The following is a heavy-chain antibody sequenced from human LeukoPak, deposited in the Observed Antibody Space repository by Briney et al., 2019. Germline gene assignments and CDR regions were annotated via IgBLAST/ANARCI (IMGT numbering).Heavy chain of an antibody. J-gene: IGHJ4*02. Sequence: SETLSLTCAVYGGSFSGYYWSWIRQPPGKGLEWIGEINHSGSTNYNPSLKSRVTISVDTSKNRFSLKLSSVTAADTAVYYCARVLSGFDYWGQGTLVTVSS. CDR3: ARVLSGFDY. V-gene: IGHV4-34*01. CDR2: INHSGST. CDR1: GGSFSGYY.